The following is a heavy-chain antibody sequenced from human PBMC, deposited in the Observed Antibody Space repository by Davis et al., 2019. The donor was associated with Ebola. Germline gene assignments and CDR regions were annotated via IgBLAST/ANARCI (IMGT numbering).Heavy chain of an antibody. J-gene: IGHJ6*02. CDR3: ARDGGTVTTNYYYYYGMDV. CDR2: ISTNGDYT. D-gene: IGHD4-17*01. V-gene: IGHV3-64D*06. Sequence: GGSLRLSCSASGFTFSSYDMNWVRQAPGKGLEYVSSISTNGDYTYYADSVKGRFTISRDNSKKTLYLQMSSLRVEDTAMYYCARDGGTVTTNYYYYYGMDVWGQGTTVTVSS. CDR1: GFTFSSYD.